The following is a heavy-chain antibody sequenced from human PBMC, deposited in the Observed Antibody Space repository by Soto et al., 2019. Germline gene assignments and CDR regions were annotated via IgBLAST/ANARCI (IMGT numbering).Heavy chain of an antibody. J-gene: IGHJ5*02. D-gene: IGHD6-13*01. CDR2: IWHDGSNK. V-gene: IGHV3-33*01. Sequence: QVQLVESGGGVVQPGRSLRLSCAASGFTFSSYGMHWVRQAPGKGLEWVAVIWHDGSNKYYADSVKGRFPSSRDNSKNTLYLEMNSLRAEDTAVYYCARDLMYSSSWYWGWFDPWGQGTLVTVSS. CDR3: ARDLMYSSSWYWGWFDP. CDR1: GFTFSSYG.